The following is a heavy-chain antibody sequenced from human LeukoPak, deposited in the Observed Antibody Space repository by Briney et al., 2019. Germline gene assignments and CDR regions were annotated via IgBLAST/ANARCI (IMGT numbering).Heavy chain of an antibody. CDR1: GFTVSSNY. J-gene: IGHJ4*02. D-gene: IGHD2-2*01. CDR3: ARGLGYCSTTTCLLPFDY. V-gene: IGHV3-53*01. Sequence: GGSLRLSCAVSGFTVSSNYMSWVRQAPGKGLEWVSVIYSGGSTYYADSVKGRFTIPRDNSKNTLYLQMNSLRAEDTAVYFCARGLGYCSTTTCLLPFDYWGQGTLVTVSS. CDR2: IYSGGST.